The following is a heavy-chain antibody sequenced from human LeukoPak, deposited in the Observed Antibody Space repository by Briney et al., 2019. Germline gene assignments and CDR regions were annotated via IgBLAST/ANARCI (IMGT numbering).Heavy chain of an antibody. V-gene: IGHV4-59*08. J-gene: IGHJ6*03. CDR1: GGSISSYY. Sequence: SETLSLTCTVSGGSISSYYWSWIRQPPGKGLEWIGYIYYSGSTNYNPSLKSRVTISVDTSKNQFSPKLSSVTAADTAVYYCARLRLRYFDWLPFDYYMDVWGKGTTVTVSS. D-gene: IGHD3-9*01. CDR2: IYYSGST. CDR3: ARLRLRYFDWLPFDYYMDV.